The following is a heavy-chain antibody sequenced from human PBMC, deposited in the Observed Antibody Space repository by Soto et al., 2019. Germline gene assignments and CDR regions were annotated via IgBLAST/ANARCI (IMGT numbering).Heavy chain of an antibody. CDR3: ASRATIIFDGFDI. CDR1: GFTFSRYS. V-gene: IGHV3-21*01. J-gene: IGHJ3*02. D-gene: IGHD3-9*01. CDR2: ISGTGEYI. Sequence: GGSLRLSCAASGFTFSRYSMNWVRQAPGKGLEWVSSISGTGEYIFYADSVKGRFTISRDNAKKSLYLQMNSLRAEDTAVYYCASRATIIFDGFDIWGQGTVVTVSS.